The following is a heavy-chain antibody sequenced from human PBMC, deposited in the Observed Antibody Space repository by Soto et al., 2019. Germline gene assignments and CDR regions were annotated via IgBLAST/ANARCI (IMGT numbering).Heavy chain of an antibody. CDR3: AKDIGRYYDFAGH. J-gene: IGHJ4*02. Sequence: SLRLSCADSGFTCDDYAMHWVRQAPGKGLEWVSGISWNSGSIGYADSVKGRFTISRDNAKNSLYLQMNSLRAEDTALYYCAKDIGRYYDFAGHWGQGTQVTVSS. V-gene: IGHV3-9*01. CDR1: GFTCDDYA. CDR2: ISWNSGSI. D-gene: IGHD3-3*01.